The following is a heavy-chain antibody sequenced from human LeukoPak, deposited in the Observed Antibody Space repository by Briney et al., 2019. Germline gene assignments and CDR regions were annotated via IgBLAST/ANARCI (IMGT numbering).Heavy chain of an antibody. D-gene: IGHD6-13*01. CDR2: INPNSGGT. CDR1: GYTFTGYY. J-gene: IGHJ6*03. V-gene: IGHV1-2*02. CDR3: ARAFGYSSSWYWGENYYYMDV. Sequence: GASVKVSCKASGYTFTGYYMHWVRQAPGQGLEWMGWINPNSGGTNYAQKFQGRVTMTRDTSISTAYMELSRLRSDDTAVYYCARAFGYSSSWYWGENYYYMDVWGKGTTVTVSS.